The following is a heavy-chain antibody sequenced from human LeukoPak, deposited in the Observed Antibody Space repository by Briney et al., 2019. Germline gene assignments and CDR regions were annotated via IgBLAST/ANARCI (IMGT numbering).Heavy chain of an antibody. CDR2: LIPIYGSA. CDR1: GGGFTFTSHA. Sequence: ASVKVSCKASGGGFTFTSHAISWVRQAPGQGLEWMGGLIPIYGSANYAQKFQGRVTITSDESTRTVYMELNSLRPEDSAVHYCAGFFYDNRGDAFDIWGQGTMVTVSS. V-gene: IGHV1-69*13. D-gene: IGHD3-22*01. J-gene: IGHJ3*02. CDR3: AGFFYDNRGDAFDI.